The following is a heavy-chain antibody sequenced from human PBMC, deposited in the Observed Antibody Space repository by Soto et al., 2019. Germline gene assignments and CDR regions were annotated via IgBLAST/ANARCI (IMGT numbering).Heavy chain of an antibody. V-gene: IGHV4-59*01. Sequence: PAETLSLTCTVSGGSIISYYWIWIRQPPGKGLEWIGYIYYSGSTNYNPSLKSRVTISVDTSKNQFSLKLSSVTAADTAVYYCARDDSGYGDYFDYWGQGTLVTVSS. D-gene: IGHD5-12*01. CDR3: ARDDSGYGDYFDY. J-gene: IGHJ4*02. CDR2: IYYSGST. CDR1: GGSIISYY.